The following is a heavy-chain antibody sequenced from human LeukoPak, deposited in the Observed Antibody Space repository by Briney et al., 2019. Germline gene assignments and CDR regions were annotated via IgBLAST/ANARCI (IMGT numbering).Heavy chain of an antibody. CDR2: ISGRGDTT. V-gene: IGHV3-23*01. D-gene: IGHD4-17*01. CDR1: GFTLINAW. Sequence: GGSLRLSCAASGFTLINAWMSWVRQAPGKGLEWVSAISGRGDTTYYADSVKGRFTISRDNSKNTLYVQMNSLRAEDTAVYYCAKNCRGLPDEPFDYWGQGTLVTVSS. J-gene: IGHJ4*02. CDR3: AKNCRGLPDEPFDY.